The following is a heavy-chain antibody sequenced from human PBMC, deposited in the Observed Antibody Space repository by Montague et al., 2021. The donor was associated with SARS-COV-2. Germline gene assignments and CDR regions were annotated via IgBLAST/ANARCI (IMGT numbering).Heavy chain of an antibody. D-gene: IGHD1-20*01. CDR2: IYNSGST. Sequence: SETRSLTCTVSGGSISGYYWSWFRQSAGKGLEWIGRIYNSGSTNYNPSLKSRVTMSVDTSKNQFSLKLSSVTAADTAVYYCVRAQGRSNCNYPDYWGQGTLVTVSS. CDR1: GGSISGYY. V-gene: IGHV4-4*07. CDR3: VRAQGRSNCNYPDY. J-gene: IGHJ4*02.